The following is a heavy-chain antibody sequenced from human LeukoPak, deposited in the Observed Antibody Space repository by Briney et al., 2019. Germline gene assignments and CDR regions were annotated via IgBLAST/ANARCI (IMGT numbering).Heavy chain of an antibody. CDR2: MNPNSGNT. CDR3: ARGSRYLRLGELSYYFDY. D-gene: IGHD3-16*02. Sequence: ASVKVSCKASGYTFTSYDINWVRQATGQGLEWMGWMNPNSGNTGYAQKFQGRVTMTRNTSISTAYMELSSLRSEDTAVYYCARGSRYLRLGELSYYFDYWGQGTLVTVSS. V-gene: IGHV1-8*01. J-gene: IGHJ4*02. CDR1: GYTFTSYD.